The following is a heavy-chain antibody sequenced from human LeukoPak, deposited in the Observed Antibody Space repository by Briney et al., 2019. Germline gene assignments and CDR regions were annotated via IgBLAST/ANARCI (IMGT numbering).Heavy chain of an antibody. CDR3: ARGQGAVAGLFDY. J-gene: IGHJ4*02. V-gene: IGHV4-59*01. CDR1: GGSISSYY. CDR2: IYYSGST. Sequence: SETLSLTCTVSGGSISSYYWSWIRQPPGKGLEWIGYIYYSGSTNYNPSLKSRVTISVDTSKNQFSLKLSSVTAADTAVYYCARGQGAVAGLFDYWGQGTLATVSS. D-gene: IGHD6-19*01.